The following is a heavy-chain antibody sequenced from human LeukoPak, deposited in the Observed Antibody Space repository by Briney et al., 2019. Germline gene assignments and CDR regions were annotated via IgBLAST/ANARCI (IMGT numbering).Heavy chain of an antibody. CDR2: ISAYNGNT. CDR3: ARSDRSGFYFDDY. J-gene: IGHJ4*02. Sequence: ASVKLSCKASGYTFTSYAISWVRPAPGHGREWMGWISAYNGNTNYAQKIQGRVTMTTDTSTSTAYMELRSLRSDDTAVYYCARSDRSGFYFDDYWGQGTLVTVSS. D-gene: IGHD3-22*01. V-gene: IGHV1-18*01. CDR1: GYTFTSYA.